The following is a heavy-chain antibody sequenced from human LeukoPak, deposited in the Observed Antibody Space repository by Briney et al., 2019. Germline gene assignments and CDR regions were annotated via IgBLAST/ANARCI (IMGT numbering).Heavy chain of an antibody. CDR3: ARGTQHDY. V-gene: IGHV4-34*01. Sequence: PSETLSLTCAVYGGSFSGCYWSWIRQPPGKGLEWIGEINHSGSTNYNPSLKSRVTISVDTSKNQFSLKLSSVTAADTAVYYCARGTQHDYWGQGTLVTVSS. CDR2: INHSGST. CDR1: GGSFSGCY. J-gene: IGHJ4*02.